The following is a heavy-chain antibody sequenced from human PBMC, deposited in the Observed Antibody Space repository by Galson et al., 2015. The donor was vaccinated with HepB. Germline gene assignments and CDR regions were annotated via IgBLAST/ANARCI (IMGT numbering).Heavy chain of an antibody. J-gene: IGHJ5*02. Sequence: QVQLQESGPGLVKPSETLSPTCTVSVGSVNSGTYYWTWIRQSPGKGLQWIGYIDYSGSTYYNPSLKSRVTISVDTSKNQFSLKPSSVTAADTAVYNCARASTSTGDYWFGPWGQGTLVTVPS. V-gene: IGHV4-61*01. D-gene: IGHD2-2*01. CDR1: VGSVNSGTYY. CDR2: IDYSGST. CDR3: ARASTSTGDYWFGP.